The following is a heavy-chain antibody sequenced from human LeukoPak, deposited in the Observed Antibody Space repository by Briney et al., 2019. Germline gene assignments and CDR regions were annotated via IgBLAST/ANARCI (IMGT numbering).Heavy chain of an antibody. J-gene: IGHJ6*03. V-gene: IGHV4-30-2*01. D-gene: IGHD3-3*01. CDR3: ARGRYDFWSGYYMFYYYYYYMDV. Sequence: SETLSLTCTVSGGSISSGGYYWSWIRQPPGKGLEWIGYIYHSGSTYYNPSLKSRVTISVDRSKNQFSLKLSSVTAADTAVYYCARGRYDFWSGYYMFYYYYYYMDVWGKGTTVTVSS. CDR2: IYHSGST. CDR1: GGSISSGGYY.